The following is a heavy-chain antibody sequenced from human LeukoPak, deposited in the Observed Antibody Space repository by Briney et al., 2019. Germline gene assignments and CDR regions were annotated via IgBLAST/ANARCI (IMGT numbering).Heavy chain of an antibody. CDR3: ARGLGFWSGYYTDY. CDR1: GGSFSGYY. V-gene: IGHV4-34*01. CDR2: INHSGST. D-gene: IGHD3-3*01. Sequence: SETLSLTCAVYGGSFSGYYWSWIRQPPGKGLEWIGEINHSGSTNYNPSLKSRVTISVDTSKNQFSLKLSSVTAADTAVYYCARGLGFWSGYYTDYWGQGTLVTVSS. J-gene: IGHJ4*02.